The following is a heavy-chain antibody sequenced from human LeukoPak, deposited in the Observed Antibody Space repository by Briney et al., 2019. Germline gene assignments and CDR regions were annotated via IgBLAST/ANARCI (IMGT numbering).Heavy chain of an antibody. CDR1: GGSISSYY. CDR3: ARAPYYYDSSGYYFDY. Sequence: PSETLSLTCTVSGGSISSYYWSWIRQPPGKGLEWIGSIYYSGSSNYNPSLKSRVTISVDTSKNQFSLKLSSVTAADTAVYYCARAPYYYDSSGYYFDYWGQGTLVTVSS. V-gene: IGHV4-59*01. CDR2: IYYSGSS. D-gene: IGHD3-22*01. J-gene: IGHJ4*02.